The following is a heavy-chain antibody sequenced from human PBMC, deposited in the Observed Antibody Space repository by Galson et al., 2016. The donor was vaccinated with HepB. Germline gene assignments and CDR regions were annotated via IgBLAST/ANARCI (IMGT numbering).Heavy chain of an antibody. D-gene: IGHD6-19*01. V-gene: IGHV3-21*06. J-gene: IGHJ1*01. CDR2: ISGSSSQK. CDR1: GFTFSTYT. Sequence: SLRLSCAASGFTFSTYTMNWVRQTPGKGLEWVSSISGSSSQKYYADSVKGRFTISRDNAKNSVFLQMDSLRAEDTAIYYCASPDLALTGTGEQYFQHWGQGTLVSVSS. CDR3: ASPDLALTGTGEQYFQH.